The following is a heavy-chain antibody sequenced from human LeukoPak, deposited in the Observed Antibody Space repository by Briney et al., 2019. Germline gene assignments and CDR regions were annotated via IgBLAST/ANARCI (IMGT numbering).Heavy chain of an antibody. CDR1: GFTFSSYA. CDR3: AASLHFWSGYYI. J-gene: IGHJ3*02. CDR2: ISGRGGST. Sequence: PGGSLRLSCAASGFTFSSYAMSWVRQAPGKGLDWVSGISGRGGSTYYADSVKGRFTISRDNSKNTLYLQMNSLRPEDTAVYYCAASLHFWSGYYIWGQGIMVTVSS. D-gene: IGHD3-3*02. V-gene: IGHV3-23*01.